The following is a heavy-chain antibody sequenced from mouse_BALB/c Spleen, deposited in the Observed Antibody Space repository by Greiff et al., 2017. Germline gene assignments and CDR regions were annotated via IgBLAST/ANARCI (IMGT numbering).Heavy chain of an antibody. J-gene: IGHJ2*01. D-gene: IGHD2-10*02. V-gene: IGHV5-6-3*01. CDR1: GFTFSSYG. CDR2: INSNGGST. Sequence: EVMLVESGGGLVQPGGSLKLSCAASGFTFSSYGMSWVRQTPDKRLELVATINSNGGSTYYPDSVKGRFTISRDNAKNTLYLQMSSLKSEDTAMYYCARDPYGNSGFDYWGQGTTLTVSS. CDR3: ARDPYGNSGFDY.